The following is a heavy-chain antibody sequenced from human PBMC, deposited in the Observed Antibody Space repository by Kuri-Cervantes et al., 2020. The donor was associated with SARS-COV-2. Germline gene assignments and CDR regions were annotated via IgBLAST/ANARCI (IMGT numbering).Heavy chain of an antibody. CDR1: GFTFSNAW. J-gene: IGHJ6*03. CDR3: TTDPTSSYGDFYYYYYMDV. D-gene: IGHD5-18*01. Sequence: GESLKISCAASGFTFSNAWMSWVRQAPGKGLEWVGRIKSKTDGGTTDYAAPVKGRFTISRDDSKNTLYLQMNSLKTEDTAVYYCTTDPTSSYGDFYYYYYMDVWGKGTMVTVSS. CDR2: IKSKTDGGTT. V-gene: IGHV3-15*01.